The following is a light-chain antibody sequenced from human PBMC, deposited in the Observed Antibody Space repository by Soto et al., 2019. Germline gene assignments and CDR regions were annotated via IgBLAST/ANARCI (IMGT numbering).Light chain of an antibody. CDR2: KAS. CDR1: QSISSW. CDR3: QQYNSYPYT. J-gene: IGKJ2*01. Sequence: DIQMTQSPSTLSASVGDRVTITCRASQSISSWLAWYQQKPGKAPKLLIYKASSSESGLPSRYGGSGSGTEFTLTISSLQPDDFATYYCQQYNSYPYTFGQGTKLQIK. V-gene: IGKV1-5*03.